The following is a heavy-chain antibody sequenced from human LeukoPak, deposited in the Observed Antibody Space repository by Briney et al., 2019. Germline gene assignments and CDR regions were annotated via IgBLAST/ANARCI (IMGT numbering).Heavy chain of an antibody. J-gene: IGHJ3*02. V-gene: IGHV3-30-3*01. D-gene: IGHD3-10*01. CDR3: ARDGHYYGSGSSGAFAI. CDR1: GYTFSSYA. CDR2: ISYDGSNK. Sequence: GRSLRLSCAASGYTFSSYAMHWVRQAPGKGLECVAVISYDGSNKYYADSVKRRFTISRDNSKNTLYLQMNSLRAEDTAVYYCARDGHYYGSGSSGAFAIWGQGTMVTVSS.